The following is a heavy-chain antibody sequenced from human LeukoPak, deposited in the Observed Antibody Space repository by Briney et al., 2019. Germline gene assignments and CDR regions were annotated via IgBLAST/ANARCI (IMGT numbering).Heavy chain of an antibody. CDR1: GFTVSSNY. D-gene: IGHD3-22*01. CDR3: ARELTTFYYDISGYYGHAFDI. Sequence: GGSLRLSCAASGFTVSSNYMSWVRQAPGKGLEWVSVIYSGGGTYYVDSVKGRFTISRDNSKNTLFLQMNSLRAEDTAVYYCARELTTFYYDISGYYGHAFDIWGQGTMVTVSS. V-gene: IGHV3-66*01. J-gene: IGHJ3*02. CDR2: IYSGGGT.